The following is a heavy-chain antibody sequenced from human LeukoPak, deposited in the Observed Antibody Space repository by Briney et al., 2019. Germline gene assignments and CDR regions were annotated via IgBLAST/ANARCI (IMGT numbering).Heavy chain of an antibody. V-gene: IGHV3-74*01. D-gene: IGHD3-10*01. Sequence: GGSLRLSCAASGFTFSNYAMSWDRQAPGKGLEWVSRINADGSSASYADAVNGRYTISRPNAKNTLYLQMHSLSAEDTPMYYCARDYGRSRDYGMDVWGQGTTVTVSS. CDR3: ARDYGRSRDYGMDV. J-gene: IGHJ6*02. CDR1: GFTFSNYA. CDR2: INADGSSA.